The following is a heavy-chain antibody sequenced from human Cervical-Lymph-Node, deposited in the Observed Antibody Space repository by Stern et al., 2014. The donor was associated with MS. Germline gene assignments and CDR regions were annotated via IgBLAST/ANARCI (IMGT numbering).Heavy chain of an antibody. CDR2: IHPGIGAT. V-gene: IGHV1-2*06. CDR3: ARIYCSGDECYHSFDT. Sequence: QVQLGQSGAEVKKPGASVKVSCKASGYTFSTFYLHWLRQAPGQGLQWIGRIHPGIGATNSSQTFQGRLTMNRDRSTTTAYLELSGLRSDDTAVYYCARIYCSGDECYHSFDTWGQGTLVTVSS. J-gene: IGHJ4*01. D-gene: IGHD3-16*02. CDR1: GYTFSTFY.